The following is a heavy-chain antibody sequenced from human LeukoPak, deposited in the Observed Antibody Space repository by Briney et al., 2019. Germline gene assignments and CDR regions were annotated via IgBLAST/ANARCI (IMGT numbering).Heavy chain of an antibody. CDR2: INPNSGGT. J-gene: IGHJ4*02. CDR1: GCTFTGYY. CDR3: ARGLRFLEWLLSY. V-gene: IGHV1-2*02. Sequence: ASVKVSCKASGCTFTGYYMHWVRQAPGQGLEWMGWINPNSGGTNYAQKFQGRVTMTRDTSISTAYMELSRLRSDDTAVYYCARGLRFLEWLLSYWGQGTLVTVSS. D-gene: IGHD3-3*01.